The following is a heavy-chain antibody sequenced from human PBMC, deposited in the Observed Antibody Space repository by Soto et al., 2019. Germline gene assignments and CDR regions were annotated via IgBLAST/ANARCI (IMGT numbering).Heavy chain of an antibody. D-gene: IGHD3-10*01. J-gene: IGHJ6*02. Sequence: SVKVSCKASGGTFSSYAISWVRQAPGQWLEWMGGIIPIFGTANYAQKFQGRVTITADESTSTAYMELSSLRSEDTAVYYCARDPYYYGSGEPYYYGMDVWGQGTTVTVSS. CDR3: ARDPYYYGSGEPYYYGMDV. V-gene: IGHV1-69*13. CDR1: GGTFSSYA. CDR2: IIPIFGTA.